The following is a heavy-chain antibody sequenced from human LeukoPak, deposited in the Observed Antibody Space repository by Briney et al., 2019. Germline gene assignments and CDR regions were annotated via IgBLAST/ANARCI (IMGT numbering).Heavy chain of an antibody. Sequence: SQTLSLTCTVSGGSISSGDYYWSWIRQPPGKGLEWIGYIYYSGSTYYNPSLKSRVTISVDTSKNQFSLKLSSVTAADTAVYYCARTITMVRGVIITNSVGWFDPWGQGTLVTVSS. D-gene: IGHD3-10*01. V-gene: IGHV4-30-4*01. CDR1: GGSISSGDYY. CDR2: IYYSGST. CDR3: ARTITMVRGVIITNSVGWFDP. J-gene: IGHJ5*02.